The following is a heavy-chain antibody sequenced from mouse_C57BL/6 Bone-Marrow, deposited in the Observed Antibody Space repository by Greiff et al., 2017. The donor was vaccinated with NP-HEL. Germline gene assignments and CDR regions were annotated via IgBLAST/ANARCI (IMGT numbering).Heavy chain of an antibody. V-gene: IGHV14-3*01. CDR3: AKRNYWYFDD. CDR2: IDPANGNT. J-gene: IGHJ1*03. Sequence: VQLKESVAELVRPGASVKLSCTASGFTFTNSYMHWVKQRPEQGLEWIGRIDPANGNTKYAPKFQGKATITADTSSNTAYLQLSSLTSEDTAVYYCAKRNYWYFDDWGTGTTVTVSS. CDR1: GFTFTNSY.